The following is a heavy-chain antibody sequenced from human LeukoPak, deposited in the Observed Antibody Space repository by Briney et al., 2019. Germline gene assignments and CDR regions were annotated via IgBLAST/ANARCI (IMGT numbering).Heavy chain of an antibody. J-gene: IGHJ4*02. CDR1: GFTFSSYW. CDR3: AREGGSDFDY. Sequence: GGSLRLSWAAAGFTFSSYWMHWVRHTAGKGLVWVSRINSDGSSTTYPDSVTGRFTISRHNAKHTLYLQMNSLRAEDTAVYYCAREGGSDFDYWGQGTLVTVSS. D-gene: IGHD6-19*01. CDR2: INSDGSST. V-gene: IGHV3-74*01.